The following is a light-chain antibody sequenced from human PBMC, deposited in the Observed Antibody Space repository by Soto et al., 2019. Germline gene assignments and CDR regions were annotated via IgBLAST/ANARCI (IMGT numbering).Light chain of an antibody. CDR2: GAS. Sequence: EIVMTQSPATLSVSPGERATLSCRASQSVSSNLAWYQQKPGQAPTIVIYGASARATGIPARFSGSGSGTEFTLTISSLQSEDFAVYYCQHYNNWLFTFGHGTKVDIK. J-gene: IGKJ3*01. CDR3: QHYNNWLFT. CDR1: QSVSSN. V-gene: IGKV3-15*01.